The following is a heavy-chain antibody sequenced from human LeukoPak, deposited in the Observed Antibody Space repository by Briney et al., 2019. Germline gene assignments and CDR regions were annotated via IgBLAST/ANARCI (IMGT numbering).Heavy chain of an antibody. CDR1: GFTFSSYS. V-gene: IGHV3-48*04. J-gene: IGHJ6*03. D-gene: IGHD3-3*01. CDR3: ARAYYDFWSGYYSAAGYYYYMDV. Sequence: GGSLRLSCAASGFTFSSYSMKWVRQAPGKGRGWVLYISSSSSTINYADSVKGRFIISRDNAKNSLYLQMNSLRAEDTAVYYCARAYYDFWSGYYSAAGYYYYMDVWGKGTTVTVSS. CDR2: ISSSSSTI.